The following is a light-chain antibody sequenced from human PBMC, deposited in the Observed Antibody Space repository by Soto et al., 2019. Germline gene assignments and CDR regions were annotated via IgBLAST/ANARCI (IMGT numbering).Light chain of an antibody. Sequence: EIVLTQSPATLSLSPGERATLSCRASQSVSRYLAWYQHKPGQAPRLLIYDASNRATGIPARCSGSGSGTDFTLTIISLEPEDFSVYYCQQRSNWPPITFGQGTRLEIK. V-gene: IGKV3-11*01. J-gene: IGKJ5*01. CDR2: DAS. CDR3: QQRSNWPPIT. CDR1: QSVSRY.